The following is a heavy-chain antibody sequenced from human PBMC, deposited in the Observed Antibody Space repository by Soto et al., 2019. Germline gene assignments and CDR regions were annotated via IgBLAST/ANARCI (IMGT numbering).Heavy chain of an antibody. V-gene: IGHV4-34*01. CDR2: INHSGST. CDR1: GGSFSGYY. J-gene: IGHJ3*02. CDR3: ARVCGGSCYGSDAFDI. D-gene: IGHD2-15*01. Sequence: QVQLQQWGAGLLKPSETLSLTCAVYGGSFSGYYWSWIRQPPGKGLEWIGEINHSGSTNYNPSLKSRVAIPVDTSKNQFSLKLGSVTAADTAVYYCARVCGGSCYGSDAFDIWGQGTMVTVSS.